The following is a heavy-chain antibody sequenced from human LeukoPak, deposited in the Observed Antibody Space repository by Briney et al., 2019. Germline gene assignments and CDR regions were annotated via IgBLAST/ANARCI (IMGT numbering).Heavy chain of an antibody. J-gene: IGHJ3*02. CDR1: GGSISRGSYY. V-gene: IGHV4-61*01. Sequence: SETLSLTCTVSGGSISRGSYYWSWLRQPPGTGLEWIGYIYYSGSTNYNPSLKSRVTISVDTSKNQFSLKLSSVTAADTAVYYCAREAGRNYYDSSGYGYDAFDIWGQGTMVTVSS. CDR2: IYYSGST. D-gene: IGHD3-22*01. CDR3: AREAGRNYYDSSGYGYDAFDI.